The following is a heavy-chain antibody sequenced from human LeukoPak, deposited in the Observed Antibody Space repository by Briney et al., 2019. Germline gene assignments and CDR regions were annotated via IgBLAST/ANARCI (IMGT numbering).Heavy chain of an antibody. Sequence: SETLSLTCTFSGGSISSHYWSWIRQPPGKGLEWIGSSSYSGSPKYNPSLKRRVTISLDTSKNQFSLKVTSVTAADTALYYCAAGALAGPVYFYYIDVWGRGTTVIVSS. CDR2: SSYSGSP. CDR3: AAGALAGPVYFYYIDV. V-gene: IGHV4-59*08. D-gene: IGHD1-1*01. J-gene: IGHJ6*03. CDR1: GGSISSHY.